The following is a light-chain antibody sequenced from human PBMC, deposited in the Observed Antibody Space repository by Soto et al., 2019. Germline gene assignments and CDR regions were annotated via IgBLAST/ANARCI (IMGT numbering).Light chain of an antibody. CDR1: QSVGSRW. J-gene: IGKJ1*01. V-gene: IGKV3-20*01. CDR3: QQCYSSRT. CDR2: GGS. Sequence: EIVLTQSPGTVSLSPGERATLSCRASQSVGSRWLAWYQQKPGQAPRVLIYGGSNRATGIPDRFSGSGSGTDFTLTISRLEPEDFAVYYCQQCYSSRTFGQGTKVEMK.